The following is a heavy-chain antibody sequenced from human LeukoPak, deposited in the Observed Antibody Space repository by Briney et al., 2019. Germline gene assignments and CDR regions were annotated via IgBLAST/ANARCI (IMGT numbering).Heavy chain of an antibody. CDR2: IYYSGST. Sequence: SETLSLTCTVSGXSVSSGSYYWSWIRQPPGKGLEWIWYIYYSGSTNYNPSLKSRVTISVDTSKNQFSLKLSSVTAADTAVYYCAREKGYDILTGYPFFDYWGQGTLVTVSS. V-gene: IGHV4-61*01. CDR1: GXSVSSGSYY. D-gene: IGHD3-9*01. J-gene: IGHJ4*02. CDR3: AREKGYDILTGYPFFDY.